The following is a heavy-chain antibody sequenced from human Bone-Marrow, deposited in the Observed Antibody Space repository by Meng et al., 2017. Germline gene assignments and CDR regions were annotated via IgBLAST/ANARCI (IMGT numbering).Heavy chain of an antibody. V-gene: IGHV3-53*01. Sequence: VELWAPGGGLIQPGGSLRLSCAASGFSVSSSYMSWVRQAPGKGPEWVSVIYSGGTTYYADSVKGRFTISRDNSRNTLYLQVNSLRAEDTAVYYCARVLRGWGYFDYWGQGTLVTVSS. J-gene: IGHJ4*02. D-gene: IGHD3-10*01. CDR3: ARVLRGWGYFDY. CDR2: IYSGGTT. CDR1: GFSVSSSY.